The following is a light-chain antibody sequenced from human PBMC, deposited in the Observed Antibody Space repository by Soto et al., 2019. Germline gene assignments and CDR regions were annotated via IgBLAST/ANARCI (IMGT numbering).Light chain of an antibody. Sequence: EIVLTQSPATLSLSPGERATLSCRASQSVSSYLAWYQQKPGQAPRLLIYDASNRATGIPDRLSGSGSGTDFNLTISSLEPEDFAVYYCQQRSNWPGTFGPGTKVDIK. CDR1: QSVSSY. J-gene: IGKJ3*01. V-gene: IGKV3-11*01. CDR3: QQRSNWPGT. CDR2: DAS.